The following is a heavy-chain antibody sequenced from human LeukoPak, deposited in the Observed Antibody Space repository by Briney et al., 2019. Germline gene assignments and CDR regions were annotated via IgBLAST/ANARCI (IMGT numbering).Heavy chain of an antibody. J-gene: IGHJ3*02. CDR2: IYPGDSDT. CDR3: AGPQDFRLTGMNAFDI. Sequence: GESLKISCKGSGYRFNTYWIGWVRQMPGKGLEWMGIIYPGDSDTKYSPSFQGQVTISADKSISTAYLQWSSLKASNTGMYYCAGPQDFRLTGMNAFDIWGQGTMVTVSS. V-gene: IGHV5-51*01. D-gene: IGHD2/OR15-2a*01. CDR1: GYRFNTYW.